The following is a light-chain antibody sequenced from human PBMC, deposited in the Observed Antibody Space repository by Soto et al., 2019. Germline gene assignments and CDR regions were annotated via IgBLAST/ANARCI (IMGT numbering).Light chain of an antibody. CDR3: QQYITWPRT. CDR1: QTVSSN. J-gene: IGKJ1*01. Sequence: EMVMTQSPATLSVSPGGRATLSCRASQTVSSNLAWYQQKPGQAPRLLIFGASTRATGIPARFSGSGSGTEFTLTISSLQSEDFAVYYCQQYITWPRTFGQGTQVEI. V-gene: IGKV3-15*01. CDR2: GAS.